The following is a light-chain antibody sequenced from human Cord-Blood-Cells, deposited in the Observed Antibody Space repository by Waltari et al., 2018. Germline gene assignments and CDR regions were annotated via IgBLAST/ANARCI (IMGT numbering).Light chain of an antibody. J-gene: IGLJ1*01. Sequence: QSALTQPASVSGSPGQSITISCTGTSSDVGSYHLVSWYQQHPGKAPKLMIYEGSKRPSGVSNRFPGSKSGNTAALTIPGLQAKDEADYYCCSYAGSSTYYVFGTGTKVTVL. V-gene: IGLV2-23*01. CDR2: EGS. CDR1: SSDVGSYHL. CDR3: CSYAGSSTYYV.